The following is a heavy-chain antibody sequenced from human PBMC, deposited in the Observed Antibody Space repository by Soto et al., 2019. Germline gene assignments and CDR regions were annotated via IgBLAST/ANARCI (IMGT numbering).Heavy chain of an antibody. D-gene: IGHD6-13*01. V-gene: IGHV3-49*03. Sequence: PGGSLRLSCTASGFTFGDYAMSWFRQAPGKGLEWVGFIRSKAYGGTTEYAASVKGRFTISRDDSKSIAYLQMNSLKTEDTAVYYCTREEWQQLVYYYYYYYMDVWGKGTTVTVS. CDR3: TREEWQQLVYYYYYYYMDV. CDR2: IRSKAYGGTT. J-gene: IGHJ6*03. CDR1: GFTFGDYA.